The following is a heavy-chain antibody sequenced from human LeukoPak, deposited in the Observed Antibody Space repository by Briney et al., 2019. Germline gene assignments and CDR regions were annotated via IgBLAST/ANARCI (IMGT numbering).Heavy chain of an antibody. D-gene: IGHD3-10*01. Sequence: GGSLRLSCAASGFTVSSNYMSWVRQAPGKGLEWVSVIYSGGSTYYADSVKGRFTISRDNSKNTLYLQMNSLRAEDTAVYYCARGVRVGFTMVRGVIFDYWGQGTLVTVSS. CDR3: ARGVRVGFTMVRGVIFDY. V-gene: IGHV3-66*01. CDR2: IYSGGST. CDR1: GFTVSSNY. J-gene: IGHJ4*02.